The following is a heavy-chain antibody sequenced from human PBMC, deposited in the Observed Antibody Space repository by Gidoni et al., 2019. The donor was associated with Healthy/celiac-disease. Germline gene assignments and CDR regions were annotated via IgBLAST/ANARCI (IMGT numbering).Heavy chain of an antibody. Sequence: EVQLVQSGAEVKKPGESLKISCKGSGSSFTRYWIGWVRQMPGKGLEWMGIIYPGDSDTRYSPSFQGKVTISADKSISTAYLQWSSLKASDTAMYYCARSTEMATTIGGMDVWGQGTTVTVSS. CDR3: ARSTEMATTIGGMDV. CDR1: GSSFTRYW. J-gene: IGHJ6*02. V-gene: IGHV5-51*01. CDR2: IYPGDSDT. D-gene: IGHD5-12*01.